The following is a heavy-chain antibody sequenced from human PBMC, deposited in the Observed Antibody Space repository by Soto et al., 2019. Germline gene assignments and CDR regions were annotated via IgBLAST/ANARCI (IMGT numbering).Heavy chain of an antibody. CDR2: ISYDGSHK. J-gene: IGHJ3*02. D-gene: IGHD1-26*01. CDR1: EFMFNNFA. V-gene: IGHV3-30-3*01. CDR3: ANRLGIYFLSGLPFDI. Sequence: GGSLRLSCAASEFMFNNFAMNWVRQAPGKGLEWVALISYDGSHKYYADSVKGRITISRDNSKNIAYLQMSALRAEDTAVYYCANRLGIYFLSGLPFDIWGQGTMVTVSS.